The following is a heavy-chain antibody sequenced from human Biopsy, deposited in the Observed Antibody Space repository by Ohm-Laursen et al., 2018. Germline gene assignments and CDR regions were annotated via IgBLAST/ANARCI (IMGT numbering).Heavy chain of an antibody. CDR2: IWYGGSNK. V-gene: IGHV3-33*01. J-gene: IGHJ6*02. Sequence: SLRLSCAATGFTFSSYGMHWVRQAPGKGLEWVAVIWYGGSNKYYADSVKGRYTIPRDNSKNTLFLQMTNLRDEDTAVYYCARDRYYGSANYFGYYNMNVWGQGTTVTVSS. CDR1: GFTFSSYG. CDR3: ARDRYYGSANYFGYYNMNV. D-gene: IGHD3-10*01.